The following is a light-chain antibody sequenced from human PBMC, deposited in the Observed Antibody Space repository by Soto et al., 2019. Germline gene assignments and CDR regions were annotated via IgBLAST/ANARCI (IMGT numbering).Light chain of an antibody. CDR3: QSYDSSNHVV. CDR1: SGSIASNY. Sequence: NFMLTQPHSVSESPGKTVTISCTRSSGSIASNYVQWYQQRPGSAPTTVIYEDNQRPSGVPDRFSGSIDSSSNSASLTISGLKTEDEADYYCQSYDSSNHVVFGGGIKVTVL. J-gene: IGLJ2*01. CDR2: EDN. V-gene: IGLV6-57*04.